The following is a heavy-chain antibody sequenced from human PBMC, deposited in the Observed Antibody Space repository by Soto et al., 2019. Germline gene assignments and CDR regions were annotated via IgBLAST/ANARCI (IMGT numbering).Heavy chain of an antibody. J-gene: IGHJ4*02. D-gene: IGHD6-13*01. CDR1: GGSISSSNW. CDR3: ARMAAAGTNFDY. CDR2: IYHRGST. Sequence: QVQLQESGPGLVRPSGTLSLTCAVSGGSISSSNWWSWVRQPPGKGLEWIGEIYHRGSTNYNPSRKSRVXTXVXXSKNQSSLRLGSVTAADTAVYYCARMAAAGTNFDYWGQGTLVTVSS. V-gene: IGHV4-4*02.